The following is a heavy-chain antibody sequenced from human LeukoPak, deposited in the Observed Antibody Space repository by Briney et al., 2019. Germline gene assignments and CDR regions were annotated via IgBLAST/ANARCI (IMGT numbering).Heavy chain of an antibody. CDR3: ARSRDFYDSSGYYRFYFDF. CDR1: ADTFTGYH. CDR2: INPNSGGT. J-gene: IGHJ4*02. D-gene: IGHD3-22*01. V-gene: IGHV1-2*02. Sequence: ASVKVSCTVSADTFTGYHMHWVRQAPGQGLVWMGLINPNSGGTDNGQNFQSRVSMTRDTSINTACMELSSLRSDDTAVYYCARSRDFYDSSGYYRFYFDFWGQGTLVTVSS.